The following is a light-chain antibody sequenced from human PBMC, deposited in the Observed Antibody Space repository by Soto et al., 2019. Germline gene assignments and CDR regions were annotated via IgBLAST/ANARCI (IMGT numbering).Light chain of an antibody. CDR2: GAS. V-gene: IGKV3-15*01. CDR3: QQNNKWSPVT. CDR1: QTISND. J-gene: IGKJ4*01. Sequence: EVVMTQSPATVSVSPGEGVTLSCRASQTISNDLAWYQQKPGQAPRLLIYGASTRATGFPARFSGGGSGTAFTLTISSLQSEDFAFYFYQQNNKWSPVTFSARTQMEIK.